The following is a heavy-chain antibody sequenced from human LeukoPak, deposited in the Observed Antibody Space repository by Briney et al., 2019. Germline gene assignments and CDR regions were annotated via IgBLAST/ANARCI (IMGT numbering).Heavy chain of an antibody. CDR2: INPSGGST. CDR3: AREDGSVAALDY. Sequence: ASVKVSCKASGFTFTSHDYNWVRQAPGQGLEWMGIINPSGGSTSYAQKFQGRVTMTRDTSTSTVYMELSSLRSEDTAVYYCAREDGSVAALDYWGQGTLVTVSS. J-gene: IGHJ4*02. V-gene: IGHV1-46*01. D-gene: IGHD5-12*01. CDR1: GFTFTSHD.